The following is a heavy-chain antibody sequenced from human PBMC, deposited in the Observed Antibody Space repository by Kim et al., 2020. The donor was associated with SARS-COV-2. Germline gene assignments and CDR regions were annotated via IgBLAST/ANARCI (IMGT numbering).Heavy chain of an antibody. V-gene: IGHV1-18*04. CDR2: ISGYGRNP. CDR3: ARSFSAAGRLNS. D-gene: IGHD6-13*01. CDR1: GYTFPSYG. J-gene: IGHJ4*02. Sequence: ASVKVSCKASGYTFPSYGISWVRQAPGQGLEWMGWISGYGRNPSYAQKMQGRLTLTTDTSTNTAYMELKSLRSDDTAVYYCARSFSAAGRLNSWGQGTLVTVSS.